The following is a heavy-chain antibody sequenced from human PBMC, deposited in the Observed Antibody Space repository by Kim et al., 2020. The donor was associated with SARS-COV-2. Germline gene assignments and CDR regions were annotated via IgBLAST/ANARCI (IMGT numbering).Heavy chain of an antibody. Sequence: ASVKASCKASGYTFTSYAMNWVRQAPGQGLEWMGWINTNTGNPTYAQGFTGRFVFSLDTSVSTAYLQISSLKAEDTAVYYCARDKPPDMVRGVIGGMDVWGQGTTVTVSS. CDR3: ARDKPPDMVRGVIGGMDV. J-gene: IGHJ6*02. D-gene: IGHD3-10*01. CDR1: GYTFTSYA. CDR2: INTNTGNP. V-gene: IGHV7-4-1*02.